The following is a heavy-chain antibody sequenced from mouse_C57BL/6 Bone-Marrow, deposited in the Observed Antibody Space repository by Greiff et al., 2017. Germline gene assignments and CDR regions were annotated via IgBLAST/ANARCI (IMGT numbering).Heavy chain of an antibody. V-gene: IGHV5-4*01. CDR2: ISDGGSYT. Sequence: EVQGVESGGGLVKPGGSLKLSCAASGFTFSSYAMSWVRQTPEKRLEWVATISDGGSYTYYPDNVKSRFTISRDNAKNNLYLQMSHLKSEDTAMYYCARGLTTLFAYWGQGTLVTVSA. D-gene: IGHD6-1*01. CDR3: ARGLTTLFAY. CDR1: GFTFSSYA. J-gene: IGHJ3*01.